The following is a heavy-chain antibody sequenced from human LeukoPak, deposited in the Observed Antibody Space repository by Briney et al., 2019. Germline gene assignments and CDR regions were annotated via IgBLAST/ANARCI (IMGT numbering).Heavy chain of an antibody. Sequence: PSETLSLTCAVSGGSISSGGYSWSWIRQPPGKGLEWIGYIYHSGSTYYNPSLKSRVTISVDRSKNQFSLKLSSVTAADTAVYYCARLKWLRSYFDYWGQGTLVTVSS. CDR2: IYHSGST. D-gene: IGHD5-12*01. CDR1: GGSISSGGYS. CDR3: ARLKWLRSYFDY. V-gene: IGHV4-30-2*01. J-gene: IGHJ4*02.